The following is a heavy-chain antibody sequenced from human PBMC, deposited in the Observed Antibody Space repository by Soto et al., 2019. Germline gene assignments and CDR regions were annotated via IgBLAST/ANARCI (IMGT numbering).Heavy chain of an antibody. J-gene: IGHJ4*02. CDR2: VKEDGSEL. Sequence: GGSLRLSCAVSGFNVMSYWMSWVRQAPGKGLEWVASVKEDGSELYYLHSVRGRFSISRDSAGNALHLTMNYLSAEDTGVYFCARDIGFDYVNWGQGILVTVSS. CDR3: ARDIGFDYVN. V-gene: IGHV3-7*01. CDR1: GFNVMSYW. D-gene: IGHD3-16*01.